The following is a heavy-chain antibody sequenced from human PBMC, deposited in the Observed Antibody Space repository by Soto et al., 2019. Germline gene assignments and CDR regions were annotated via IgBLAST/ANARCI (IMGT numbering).Heavy chain of an antibody. CDR3: AREWSAAGHFYGMDV. V-gene: IGHV1-8*01. J-gene: IGHJ6*02. CDR2: MNTNSDDT. Sequence: QVQLVQSGAEVKKPGASVQVSCKTSGYTFTSYDINWVRQAPGQGLEWVGWMNTNSDDTRSAQKFRGRLTLTREKSIRAVYMKLSNLRPDDSAVYYCAREWSAAGHFYGMDVWGQGTTVAVSS. CDR1: GYTFTSYD. D-gene: IGHD6-13*01.